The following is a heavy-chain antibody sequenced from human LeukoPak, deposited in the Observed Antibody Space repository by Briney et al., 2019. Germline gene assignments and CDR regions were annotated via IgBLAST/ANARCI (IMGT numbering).Heavy chain of an antibody. J-gene: IGHJ4*02. CDR1: GFTLSSYW. CDR2: ISSDGTST. D-gene: IGHD3-10*01. V-gene: IGHV3-74*01. CDR3: ARAPGSNYGRFEY. Sequence: PGGSLILSCAASGFTLSSYWMHWVRQAPGKGLVWVSRISSDGTSTYYADSMKGRFTMSRDNPQNTLYLQGNSPTVEDTAVYYCARAPGSNYGRFEYWGQGTLVTASS.